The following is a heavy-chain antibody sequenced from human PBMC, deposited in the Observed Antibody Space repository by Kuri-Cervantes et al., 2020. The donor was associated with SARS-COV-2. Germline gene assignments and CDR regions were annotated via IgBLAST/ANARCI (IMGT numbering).Heavy chain of an antibody. D-gene: IGHD5-24*01. J-gene: IGHJ3*02. V-gene: IGHV1-45*01. Sequence: SVKVSCKASGDSFDYRFLHWVLQAPGQPLEWMGWITPFNGNTNYAQRFQDRVTITRDRSMSTAYMELSSLRSEDTAMYYCARSGPGAISREDGACDIWGQGTMVTVSS. CDR2: ITPFNGNT. CDR1: GDSFDYRF. CDR3: ARSGPGAISREDGACDI.